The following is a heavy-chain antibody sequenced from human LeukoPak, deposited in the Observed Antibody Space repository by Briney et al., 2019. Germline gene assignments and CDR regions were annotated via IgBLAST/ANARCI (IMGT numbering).Heavy chain of an antibody. CDR1: GGSISSYY. J-gene: IGHJ3*02. CDR2: IYYSGRT. Sequence: SETLSLTCSVSGGSISSYYWSWIRQPPGKGLEWIGYIYYSGRTSYNPSLKSRVTISVDTSKNQFSLRLSSVTAADTAVYYCAREGSAFDIWGQGTMVTVSS. D-gene: IGHD2-15*01. CDR3: AREGSAFDI. V-gene: IGHV4-59*01.